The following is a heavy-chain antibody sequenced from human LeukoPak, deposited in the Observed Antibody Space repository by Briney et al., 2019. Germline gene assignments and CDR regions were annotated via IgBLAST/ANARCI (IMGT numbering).Heavy chain of an antibody. D-gene: IGHD3-10*01. Sequence: GGSLRLSCAASGFTFSSYVMGWVRQAPGKGLEWVSAISGSGGSTYYADSVKGRFTISRDNSENTLSLQMNSLRAEDTAVYYCAKVLDYYASGSYSNYFDYWGQGTLVTVSP. J-gene: IGHJ4*02. CDR1: GFTFSSYV. CDR2: ISGSGGST. CDR3: AKVLDYYASGSYSNYFDY. V-gene: IGHV3-23*01.